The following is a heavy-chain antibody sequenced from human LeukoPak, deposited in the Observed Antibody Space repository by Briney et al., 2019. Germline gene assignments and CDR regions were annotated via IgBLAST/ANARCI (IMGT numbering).Heavy chain of an antibody. Sequence: PGGSLRLXCAASGFTFSSYSMNWVRQAPGKGLEWVSSISSSSSYIYYADSVKGRFTISRDNAKNSLYLQMNSLRAEDTAVYYCARDRLQSGSDYWGQGTLVTVSS. J-gene: IGHJ4*02. CDR3: ARDRLQSGSDY. D-gene: IGHD2-15*01. CDR2: ISSSSSYI. CDR1: GFTFSSYS. V-gene: IGHV3-21*01.